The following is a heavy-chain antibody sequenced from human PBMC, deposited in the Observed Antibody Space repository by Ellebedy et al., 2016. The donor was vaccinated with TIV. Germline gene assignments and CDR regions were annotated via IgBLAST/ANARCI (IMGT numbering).Heavy chain of an antibody. D-gene: IGHD2-2*01. Sequence: SETLSLTXTVSGGSISPYYWTWIRQTAGKGLEWIGRIYTTGSTNYNPSLKSRVTMSVDTSQNQFSLRLSSVTAADTAVYYCARGLGPIGYCSSTSCYWDHWGRGTLVTVSS. CDR3: ARGLGPIGYCSSTSCYWDH. CDR2: IYTTGST. J-gene: IGHJ4*02. V-gene: IGHV4-4*07. CDR1: GGSISPYY.